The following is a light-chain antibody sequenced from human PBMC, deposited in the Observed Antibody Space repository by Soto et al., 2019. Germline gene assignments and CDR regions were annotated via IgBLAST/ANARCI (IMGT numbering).Light chain of an antibody. CDR2: GAS. J-gene: IGKJ4*01. V-gene: IGKV3-20*01. CDR1: QTITSDS. Sequence: EIVLTQPPGTLSLSPGERATLSCRASQTITSDSLAWYQQKPGQAPRLLIYGASSRATGIPDRFSGTGSGTDFTLTISRLEPEDFAVYSCQQYDYSPPTFGGGTKVDI. CDR3: QQYDYSPPT.